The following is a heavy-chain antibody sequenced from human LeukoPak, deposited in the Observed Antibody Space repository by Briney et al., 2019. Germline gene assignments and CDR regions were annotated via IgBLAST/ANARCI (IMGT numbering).Heavy chain of an antibody. D-gene: IGHD4/OR15-4a*01. V-gene: IGHV3-33*01. CDR1: GFDFTRYG. CDR3: AREGASDPPVYYYGLDV. Sequence: GRSLRLSCTASGFDFTRYGFHWVRQAPGKGLEGVAKVTSGGSSKFYEDSVEGRFTISRDNSKNTLYLQMNGLRVEDRAVYYCAREGASDPPVYYYGLDVWGQGTTVTVPS. CDR2: VTSGGSSK. J-gene: IGHJ6*02.